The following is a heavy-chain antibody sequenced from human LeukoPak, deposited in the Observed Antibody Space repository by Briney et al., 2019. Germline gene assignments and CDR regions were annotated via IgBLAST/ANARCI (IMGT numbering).Heavy chain of an antibody. CDR2: IKSDGTYT. Sequence: PGGSLRLSCAASGFTFSSYWMHWVRQGPGKGLECVARIKSDGTYTSYADSVKGRFTISRDNAKSTLYLQMNSLRAEDTAVYYCAKDDGTYGTDYWGQGTLVTVSS. CDR1: GFTFSSYW. V-gene: IGHV3-74*01. D-gene: IGHD1-26*01. J-gene: IGHJ4*02. CDR3: AKDDGTYGTDY.